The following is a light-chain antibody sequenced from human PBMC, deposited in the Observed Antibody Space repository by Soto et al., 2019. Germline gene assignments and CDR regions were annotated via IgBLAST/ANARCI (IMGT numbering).Light chain of an antibody. CDR1: SSDVGGYDY. Sequence: QSVLTQPASVSGSPGQSITISCTGTSSDVGGYDYVSWYQHHPGKAPQLLIYEVNYRPSGVSNRFSGSKSGNTASLTISGLQAEDEADYYCSSYTSSTTGGVFGGGTQLTVL. J-gene: IGLJ2*01. CDR3: SSYTSSTTGGV. CDR2: EVN. V-gene: IGLV2-14*01.